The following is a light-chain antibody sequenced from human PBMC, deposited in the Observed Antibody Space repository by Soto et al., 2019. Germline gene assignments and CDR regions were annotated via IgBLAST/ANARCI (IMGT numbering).Light chain of an antibody. V-gene: IGKV3-11*01. CDR1: QKISGY. CDR2: DAS. J-gene: IGKJ2*01. Sequence: DIVLTQSPATLSLSPGQRATLSCRASQKISGYLAWYQQKPGQAPRLLIYDASNRATGIPVRFSGSGSGTDYTLTVSSLEPEDFATYYCQRYSDFQYVFGQGTKLQMK. CDR3: QRYSDFQYV.